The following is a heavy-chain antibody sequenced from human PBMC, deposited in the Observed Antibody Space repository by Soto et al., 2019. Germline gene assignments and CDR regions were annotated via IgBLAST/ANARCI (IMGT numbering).Heavy chain of an antibody. CDR1: GFTFSSYA. CDR3: AKFDLNIAVAPAAIANT. V-gene: IGHV3-23*01. D-gene: IGHD2-2*01. CDR2: ISGSGGST. J-gene: IGHJ5*02. Sequence: GGSLRLSCAASGFTFSSYAMSWVRQAPGKGLEWVSAISGSGGSTYYADSVKGRFTISRDNSKNTLYLQMNSLRAEDTAVYYCAKFDLNIAVAPAAIANTWGQGTLVTVSS.